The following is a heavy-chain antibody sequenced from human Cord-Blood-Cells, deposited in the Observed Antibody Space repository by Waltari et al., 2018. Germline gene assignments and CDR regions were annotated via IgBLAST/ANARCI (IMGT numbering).Heavy chain of an antibody. CDR1: GGSISSGGYS. J-gene: IGHJ4*02. Sequence: GLVKPSQTLYLTCAVSGGSISSGGYSWSWIRQPPGKGLEWIGYIYHSGSTYYNPSLKSRVTISVDRSKNQFSLKLSSVTAADTAVYYCARADYDYIWGSYRYTPYFDYWGQGTLVTVSS. CDR2: IYHSGST. CDR3: ARADYDYIWGSYRYTPYFDY. V-gene: IGHV4-30-2*01. D-gene: IGHD3-16*02.